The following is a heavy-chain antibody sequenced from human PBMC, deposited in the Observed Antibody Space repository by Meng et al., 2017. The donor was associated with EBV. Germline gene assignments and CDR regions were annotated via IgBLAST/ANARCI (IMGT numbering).Heavy chain of an antibody. CDR1: GGPFRSDD. D-gene: IGHD3-10*01. J-gene: IGHJ4*02. Sequence: VQVERSGAEVKGPGSAVTVSCKASGGPFRSDDGSGVRQGPGQGLEWLGGLIPMSGAPHYAQKFQDRVTITADEYTRTHYMELSSLRSDDTAMYYCASESGRGFTPDFWGQGTLVTVSS. CDR2: LIPMSGAP. V-gene: IGHV1-69*01. CDR3: ASESGRGFTPDF.